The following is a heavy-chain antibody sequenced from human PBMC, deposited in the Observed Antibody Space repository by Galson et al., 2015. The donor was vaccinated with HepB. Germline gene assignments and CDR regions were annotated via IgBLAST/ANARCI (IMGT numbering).Heavy chain of an antibody. J-gene: IGHJ4*02. D-gene: IGHD2-15*01. V-gene: IGHV1-8*02. Sequence: SVKVSCKASGGTFSSYAISWVRQAPGQGLEWMGWMNPNSGNTGYAQKFQGRVTMTRNTSISTAYMELSSLRSEDTAVYYCARDGAVAGRDYWGQGTLVTVSS. CDR1: GGTFSSYA. CDR2: MNPNSGNT. CDR3: ARDGAVAGRDY.